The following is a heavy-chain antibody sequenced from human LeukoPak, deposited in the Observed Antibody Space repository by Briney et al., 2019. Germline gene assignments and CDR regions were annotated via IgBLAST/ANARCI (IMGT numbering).Heavy chain of an antibody. Sequence: PGGSLRLSCAASGFTFSSYWMSWVRQAPGKGLEWVANIKQDGSEKYYVDSVKGRFTISRDNAKNSLYLQMNSLRAEDTAVYYCARGRLIWFGELYDFDYWGQGTLVTVSS. V-gene: IGHV3-7*01. CDR3: ARGRLIWFGELYDFDY. D-gene: IGHD3-10*01. J-gene: IGHJ4*02. CDR1: GFTFSSYW. CDR2: IKQDGSEK.